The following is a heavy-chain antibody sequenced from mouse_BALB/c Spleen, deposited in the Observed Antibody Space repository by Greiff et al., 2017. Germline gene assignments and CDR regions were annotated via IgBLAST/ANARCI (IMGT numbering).Heavy chain of an antibody. CDR3: ASLRLNFDY. CDR1: GFTFSSYA. J-gene: IGHJ2*01. Sequence: EVKLMESGGGLVKPGGSLKLSCAASGFTFSSYAMSWVRQTPEKRLEWVASISSGGSTYYPDSVKGRFTISRDNARNILYLQMSSLRSEDTAMYYCASLRLNFDYWGQGTTLTVSS. CDR2: ISSGGST. V-gene: IGHV5-6-5*01. D-gene: IGHD1-2*01.